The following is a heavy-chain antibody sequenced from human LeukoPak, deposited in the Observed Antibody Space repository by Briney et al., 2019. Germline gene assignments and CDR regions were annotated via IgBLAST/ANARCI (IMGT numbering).Heavy chain of an antibody. Sequence: PSETLSLTCTVSGYSISSGYYWGWIRQPPGKGLEWIGYIYHSGSTYYNPSLKSRVTISVDRSKNQFSLKLSSVTAADTAVYYCARGVLGGGDSVLLWFDPWAREPWSPSPQ. J-gene: IGHJ5*02. D-gene: IGHD3-16*01. V-gene: IGHV4-38-2*02. CDR1: GYSISSGYY. CDR3: ARGVLGGGDSVLLWFDP. CDR2: IYHSGST.